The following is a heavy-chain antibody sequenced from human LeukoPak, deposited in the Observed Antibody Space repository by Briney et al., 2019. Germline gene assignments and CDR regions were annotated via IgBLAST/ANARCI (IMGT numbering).Heavy chain of an antibody. V-gene: IGHV3-48*04. J-gene: IGHJ4*02. CDR2: ISSSSSTI. D-gene: IGHD4-17*01. Sequence: AGGSLRLSCASSGFTFTSYSMNWVRQAPGEGLEWVSYISSSSSTIYYADSVKGRFTIFRDNAKNSLYLQMISLRAEDTAVYFCARDRYGDYAIDYWGQGTLVTVSS. CDR3: ARDRYGDYAIDY. CDR1: GFTFTSYS.